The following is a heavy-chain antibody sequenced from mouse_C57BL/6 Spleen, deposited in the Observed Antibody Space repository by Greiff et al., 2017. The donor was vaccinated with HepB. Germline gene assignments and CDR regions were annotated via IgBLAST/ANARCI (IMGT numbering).Heavy chain of an antibody. V-gene: IGHV14-1*01. CDR3: TTSYYGSSYDYYFDY. CDR1: GFNIKDYY. D-gene: IGHD1-1*01. J-gene: IGHJ2*01. Sequence: EVQLQQSEAELVRPGASVKLSCTASGFNIKDYYMHWVKQRPEQGLEWIGRIDPEDGDTEYAPKFQGKATMTADTSSNTAYLQLSSLTSEDTAVYYCTTSYYGSSYDYYFDYWGQGTTLTVSS. CDR2: IDPEDGDT.